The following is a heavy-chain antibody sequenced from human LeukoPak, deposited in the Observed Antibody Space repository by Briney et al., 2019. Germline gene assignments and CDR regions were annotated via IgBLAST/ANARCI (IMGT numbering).Heavy chain of an antibody. J-gene: IGHJ4*02. D-gene: IGHD5-12*01. Sequence: GGSLRLSCAASGFTFSSYGMSWVRQAPGKGLEWVSIIYSGGSIYYADSVKGRFIISRDNSKNTLYLQMNSLRAEDTAVYYCARGYSGYDFYYWGQGTLVTVSS. V-gene: IGHV3-53*01. CDR1: GFTFSSYG. CDR3: ARGYSGYDFYY. CDR2: IYSGGSI.